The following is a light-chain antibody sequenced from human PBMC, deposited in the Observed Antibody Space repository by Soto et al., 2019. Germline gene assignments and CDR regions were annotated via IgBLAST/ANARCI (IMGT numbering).Light chain of an antibody. CDR1: SSDVGGYIF. J-gene: IGLJ1*01. CDR3: VSYAGGTYV. V-gene: IGLV2-8*01. Sequence: QSVLTQPPSASGSAGQSVTISCTGTSSDVGGYIFVSWYQQHPGKAPKLMIYDVNKRPSGVPDRFSGSKSDNTASLTVSGLQAEDEADYHCVSYAGGTYVFGTGTKVTVL. CDR2: DVN.